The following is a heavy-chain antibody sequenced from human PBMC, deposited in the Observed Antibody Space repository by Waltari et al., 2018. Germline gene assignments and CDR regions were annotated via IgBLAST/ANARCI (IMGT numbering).Heavy chain of an antibody. CDR3: ASAGDLEAN. CDR2: ISSSSSYI. V-gene: IGHV3-21*01. CDR1: GFTFSSYS. Sequence: EVQLVESGGGLVKPGGSLRLSCAASGFTFSSYSMNWVRQAPGKGLELVSSISSSSSYIYYADSVKGRFTISRDNAKNSLYLQMNSLRAEDTAVYYCASAGDLEANWGQGTLVTVSS. D-gene: IGHD7-27*01. J-gene: IGHJ4*02.